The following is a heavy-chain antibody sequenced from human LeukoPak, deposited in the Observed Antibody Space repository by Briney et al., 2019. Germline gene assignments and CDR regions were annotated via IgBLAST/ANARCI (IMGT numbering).Heavy chain of an antibody. D-gene: IGHD3-3*01. V-gene: IGHV3-64*01. CDR3: ARVFFGVVTPIFDY. Sequence: PGGSLRLSCAASGFTFSSYAMHWVRQAPGKGLEYVSAISSNGGSTYYANSVKGRFTISRDNSKNTLYLQMGSLRAEDMAVFYCARVFFGVVTPIFDYWGQGTLVTVSS. J-gene: IGHJ4*02. CDR1: GFTFSSYA. CDR2: ISSNGGST.